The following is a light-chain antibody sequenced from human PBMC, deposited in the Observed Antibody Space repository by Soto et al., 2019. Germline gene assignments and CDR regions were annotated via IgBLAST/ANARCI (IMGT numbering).Light chain of an antibody. J-gene: IGKJ2*01. Sequence: DIQITQSPSSLSASVGDRVTITCRASQSISSHLNWYQHKPGRPPRLLIFASYILEGGVPSRFSVSGSDTYLTLTIDSLQPEDVATYYCQHSYITPRYTFGQGTKVE. CDR2: ASY. CDR1: QSISSH. CDR3: QHSYITPRYT. V-gene: IGKV1-39*01.